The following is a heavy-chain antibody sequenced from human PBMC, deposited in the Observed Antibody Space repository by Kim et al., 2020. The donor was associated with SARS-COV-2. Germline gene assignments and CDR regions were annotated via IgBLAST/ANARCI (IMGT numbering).Heavy chain of an antibody. D-gene: IGHD1-26*01. CDR1: GYTFTDYY. CDR3: ARGQRDGSSYCEL. V-gene: IGHV1-2*06. Sequence: ASVKVSCKASGYTFTDYYLHWVRQAPGQGLEWMGRIHPNSGDTDYAQKFRDRVTITRDTSVTTTYMEMGTLRSDDTAVFYCARGQRDGSSYCELWGQGTLVTVSS. CDR2: IHPNSGDT. J-gene: IGHJ4*02.